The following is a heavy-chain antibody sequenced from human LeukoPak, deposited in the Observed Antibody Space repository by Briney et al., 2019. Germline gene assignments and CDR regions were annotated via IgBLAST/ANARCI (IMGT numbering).Heavy chain of an antibody. V-gene: IGHV1-8*01. Sequence: ASVKVSCKASGYTFTSYDINWVRQATGQGLEWMGWMNPNGGNTGYAQKFQGRVTMTRNTSISTAYMELSSLRSDDTAVYYCARAGGYCGRISCPYYFDYWGQGSLVAVSS. D-gene: IGHD2-15*01. CDR2: MNPNGGNT. CDR3: ARAGGYCGRISCPYYFDY. J-gene: IGHJ4*02. CDR1: GYTFTSYD.